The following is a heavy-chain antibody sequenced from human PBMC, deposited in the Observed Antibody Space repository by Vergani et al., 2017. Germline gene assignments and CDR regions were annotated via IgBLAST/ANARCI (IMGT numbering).Heavy chain of an antibody. CDR1: GYTFTGYY. D-gene: IGHD5-18*01. Sequence: QVQLVQSGAEVKKPGASVKVSCKASGYTFTGYYMHWVRQAPGQGLEWMGWINPNSGGTNYAQKLQGRVTMTTDTATSTAYMELRSLRSDDTAVYYCARLNGYSYGPPGDAFDIWGQGTMVTVSS. V-gene: IGHV1-2*02. CDR2: INPNSGGT. J-gene: IGHJ3*02. CDR3: ARLNGYSYGPPGDAFDI.